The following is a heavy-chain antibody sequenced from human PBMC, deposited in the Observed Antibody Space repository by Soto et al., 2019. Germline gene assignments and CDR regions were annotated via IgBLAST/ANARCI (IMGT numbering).Heavy chain of an antibody. CDR3: AKPFMITSARFDY. V-gene: IGHV3-23*01. Sequence: GGSLRLSCAASGFTFSSYAMSWVRQAPGKGLEWVSAISGSGGSTYYADSVKGRFTISRDNSKNTLYLQMNSLRAEDAAVYYCAKPFMITSARFDYWGQGTLVTVSS. J-gene: IGHJ4*02. D-gene: IGHD3-16*01. CDR2: ISGSGGST. CDR1: GFTFSSYA.